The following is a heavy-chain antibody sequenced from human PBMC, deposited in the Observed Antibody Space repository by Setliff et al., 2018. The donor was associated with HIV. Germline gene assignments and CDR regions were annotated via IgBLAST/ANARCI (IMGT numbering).Heavy chain of an antibody. D-gene: IGHD6-13*01. Sequence: NPSETLSLTCAVYGGSFSGYYWSWIRQPPGKGLEWIGEINHIGITEDNPSLKSRVTISVDTSKNQFSLKLSSVTVADTALYYCGRDEHGFNSNWYGVDWGQGTLVTVSS. CDR3: GRDEHGFNSNWYGVD. J-gene: IGHJ4*02. CDR2: INHIGIT. CDR1: GGSFSGYY. V-gene: IGHV4-34*01.